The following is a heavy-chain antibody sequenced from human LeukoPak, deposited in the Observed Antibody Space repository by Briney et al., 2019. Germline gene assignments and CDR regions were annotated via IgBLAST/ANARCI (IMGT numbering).Heavy chain of an antibody. J-gene: IGHJ4*02. D-gene: IGHD5-18*01. Sequence: ASVKVSCKASGYTFTSYDINWVRQATGQGLEWMGWMNPNSSNTGYAQKFQGRVTMTRNTSISTAYMELSSLRSEDTAVYYCARDGAGYGKSDYWGQGTLVTVSS. V-gene: IGHV1-8*01. CDR1: GYTFTSYD. CDR3: ARDGAGYGKSDY. CDR2: MNPNSSNT.